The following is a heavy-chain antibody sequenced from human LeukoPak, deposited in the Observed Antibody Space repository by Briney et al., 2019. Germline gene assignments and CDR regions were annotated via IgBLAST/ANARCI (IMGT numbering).Heavy chain of an antibody. CDR3: AREKSTAMEYYFDY. V-gene: IGHV4-61*02. Sequence: SETLSLTCTVSGGSISSGSYYWSWIRQPAGKGLEWIGRIYTSGSTNYNPSLKSRVTISVDTSKNQFSLKLSSVTAADTAVYYCAREKSTAMEYYFDYWGQGTLVTVSS. D-gene: IGHD5-18*01. CDR1: GGSISSGSYY. J-gene: IGHJ4*02. CDR2: IYTSGST.